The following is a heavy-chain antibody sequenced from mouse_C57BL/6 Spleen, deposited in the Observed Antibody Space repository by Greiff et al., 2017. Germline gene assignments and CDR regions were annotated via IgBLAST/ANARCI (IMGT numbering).Heavy chain of an antibody. J-gene: IGHJ4*01. CDR1: GYTFTEYS. CDR2: FYPGSGSI. Sequence: VQLQQSGAELVKPGASVKLSCKASGYTFTEYSIHWVKQRSGQGLEWIGWFYPGSGSIKYNEKFKVKATLTADKSSSAVYMEISRLTSEDSAVYYGARNAPCLLHAMDYWGQGTSVTVSS. V-gene: IGHV1-62-2*01. D-gene: IGHD2-3*01. CDR3: ARNAPCLLHAMDY.